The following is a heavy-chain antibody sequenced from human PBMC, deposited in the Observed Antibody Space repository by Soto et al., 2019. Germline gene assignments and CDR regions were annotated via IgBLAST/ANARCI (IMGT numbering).Heavy chain of an antibody. J-gene: IGHJ5*01. V-gene: IGHV1-46*01. CDR1: GYTFLSYL. CDR2: INPNGGST. CDR3: YSGSGTQLDS. D-gene: IGHD5-12*01. Sequence: QVQLVQSGAEVKKPGASVKFSCTASGYTFLSYLIHWMRQAPGQGLEWMGIINPNGGSTNYARKFQGRVTMTRDTSTSTVYMELSSLRSEDTAMYFCYSGSGTQLDSWGQGTLVTVSS.